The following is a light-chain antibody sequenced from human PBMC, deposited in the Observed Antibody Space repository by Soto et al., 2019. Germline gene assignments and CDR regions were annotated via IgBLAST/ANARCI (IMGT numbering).Light chain of an antibody. CDR2: EAS. J-gene: IGKJ3*01. CDR1: EDIGNY. Sequence: DIQMTQSPSSLSAFVGDRVTISCQASEDIGNYLNWYQQKPGKAPRLLIYEASNLRTGVPSRFSGSGSVTDFIFTISRLQPEAFDTYFCQPYDNLPFTFGAAPNLDI. V-gene: IGKV1-33*01. CDR3: QPYDNLPFT.